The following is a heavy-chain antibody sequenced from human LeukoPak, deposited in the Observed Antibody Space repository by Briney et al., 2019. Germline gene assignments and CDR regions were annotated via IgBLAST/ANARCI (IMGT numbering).Heavy chain of an antibody. CDR2: IRGNGGGP. J-gene: IGHJ3*01. CDR1: RFTFTDYA. D-gene: IGHD3-10*01. V-gene: IGHV3-23*01. CDR3: AKDQIGVLPDAFDV. Sequence: GGSLRLSCAASRFTFTDYAMTWVRQAPGKGLEWVSSIRGNGGGPFYADSVKGRFTISRDNSENMLFLQMNSLRADDAAVYYCAKDQIGVLPDAFDVWGQGAMVSVSS.